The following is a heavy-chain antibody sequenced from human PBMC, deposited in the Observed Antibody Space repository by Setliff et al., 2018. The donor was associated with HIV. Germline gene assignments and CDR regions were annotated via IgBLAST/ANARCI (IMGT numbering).Heavy chain of an antibody. J-gene: IGHJ6*02. V-gene: IGHV4-30-4*08. CDR2: IYYSGRT. CDR3: ARGGCSSTSCYNYYYYGMDV. Sequence: SETLSLTCTVSGGSISSGDYYWSWIRQPPGKGLEWIGYIYYSGRTYYNPSLKSRVTISVDTSKNQFSLKLSSVTAADTAVYYCARGGCSSTSCYNYYYYGMDVWGQGTTVTVSS. D-gene: IGHD2-2*01. CDR1: GGSISSGDYY.